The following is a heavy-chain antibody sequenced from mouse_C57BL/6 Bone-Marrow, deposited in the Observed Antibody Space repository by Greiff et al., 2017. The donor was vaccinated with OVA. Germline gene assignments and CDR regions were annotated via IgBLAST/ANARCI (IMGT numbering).Heavy chain of an antibody. V-gene: IGHV1-7*01. Sequence: QVQLQQSGAELAKPGASVKLSCKASGYTFTSYWLHWLKRRLGQGLEWIGYIIPSSGYTKYNQKFKDQATLTADKSFSTAYMQLSSLPYQDSAVFCCALGGSSGYVAYWGQGTLVTVSA. CDR1: GYTFTSYW. CDR2: IIPSSGYT. CDR3: ALGGSSGYVAY. D-gene: IGHD3-2*02. J-gene: IGHJ3*01.